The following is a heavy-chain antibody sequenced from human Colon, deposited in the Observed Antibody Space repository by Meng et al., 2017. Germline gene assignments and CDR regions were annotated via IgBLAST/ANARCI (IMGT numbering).Heavy chain of an antibody. J-gene: IGHJ4*02. D-gene: IGHD4-17*01. V-gene: IGHV4-59*01. CDR3: ARVASVTRYIDY. Sequence: SETLSLTCSVSGASISSDYWTWIRQLPGKGLEFIAYISDSGSPNHNPSLKSRVTLSLDTSKNQFSLNLASVTAADTAVYYCARVASVTRYIDYWGQGTLVTVSS. CDR2: ISDSGSP. CDR1: GASISSDY.